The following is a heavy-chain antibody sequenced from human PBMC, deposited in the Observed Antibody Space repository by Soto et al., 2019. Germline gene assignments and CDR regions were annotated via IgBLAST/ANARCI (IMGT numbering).Heavy chain of an antibody. CDR1: GYTFSGFY. D-gene: IGHD6-19*01. CDR2: INPNSGGT. J-gene: IGHJ4*02. Sequence: VASVKVSCKASGYTFSGFYMHWVRQAPGQGLEWMGWINPNSGGTKSAEKFQGRVTMTGDTSISTAYMELSRLTSDDTAVYYCASAAVPGTAGLDFWGQGTQVTVSS. V-gene: IGHV1-2*02. CDR3: ASAAVPGTAGLDF.